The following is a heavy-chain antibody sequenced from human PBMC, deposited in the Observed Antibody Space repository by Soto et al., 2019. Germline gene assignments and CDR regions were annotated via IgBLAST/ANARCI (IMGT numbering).Heavy chain of an antibody. J-gene: IGHJ6*01. CDR2: INPNSGGT. D-gene: IGHD2-15*01. V-gene: IGHV1-2*04. CDR3: ARGHGGLRNYYYYGMDV. CDR1: GYTFTGHY. Sequence: GSSVKVSCKGSGYTFTGHYVHWVRQAPGQGLEWMGWINPNSGGTKYAQKFQGWVTMTRDTSISTAYMELSRLKSDDTAVYYCARGHGGLRNYYYYGMDVWGQGATVTVSS.